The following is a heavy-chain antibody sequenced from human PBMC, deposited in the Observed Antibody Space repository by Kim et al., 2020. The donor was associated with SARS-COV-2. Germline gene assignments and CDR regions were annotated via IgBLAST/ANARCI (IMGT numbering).Heavy chain of an antibody. CDR3: ARDARIAVAYYYYGMDV. V-gene: IGHV6-1*01. J-gene: IGHJ6*02. D-gene: IGHD6-19*01. Sequence: VKSRITINPDTSKNQFSLQLNSVTPEDTAVYYCARDARIAVAYYYYGMDVWGQGTTVTVSS.